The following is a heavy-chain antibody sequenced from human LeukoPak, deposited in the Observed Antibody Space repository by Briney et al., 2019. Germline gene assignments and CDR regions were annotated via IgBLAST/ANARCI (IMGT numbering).Heavy chain of an antibody. D-gene: IGHD6-19*01. CDR1: GGSFSGYY. Sequence: SETLSLTRAVYGGSFSGYYWSWIRQPPGKGLEWIGEIYHSGSTNYNPSLKSRVTISVDKSKNQFSLKLSSVTAADTAVYYCARSSAVAAHWIYYYGMDVWGQGTTVTVSS. CDR3: ARSSAVAAHWIYYYGMDV. CDR2: IYHSGST. J-gene: IGHJ6*02. V-gene: IGHV4-34*01.